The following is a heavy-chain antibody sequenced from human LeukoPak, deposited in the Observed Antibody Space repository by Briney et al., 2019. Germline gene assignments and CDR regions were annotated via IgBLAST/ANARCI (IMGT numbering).Heavy chain of an antibody. CDR1: GYTFTGYY. V-gene: IGHV1-2*02. J-gene: IGHJ4*02. CDR3: ARVRSSGQSYFDY. CDR2: INPNSGGT. Sequence: ASVKVSCKASGYTFTGYYMHWVRQAPGQGLEWMGWINPNSGGTNYAQKFQGRVTMTRDTSISTAYMELSRLRSDDTAVYYCARVRSSGQSYFDYWGQGTLVTVSS. D-gene: IGHD6-19*01.